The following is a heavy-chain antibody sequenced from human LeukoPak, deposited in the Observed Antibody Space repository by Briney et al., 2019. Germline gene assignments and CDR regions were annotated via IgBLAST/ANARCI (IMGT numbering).Heavy chain of an antibody. Sequence: PGGSLRLSCAASGFTFSSYAMHWVRQAPGKGLEWVAVISYDGSNKYYADSVKGRFTISRDNSKNTLYLQMNSLRAEDTAVYYCARDSGQIDYWGQGTLVTVSS. D-gene: IGHD1-14*01. CDR2: ISYDGSNK. V-gene: IGHV3-30-3*01. CDR3: ARDSGQIDY. J-gene: IGHJ4*02. CDR1: GFTFSSYA.